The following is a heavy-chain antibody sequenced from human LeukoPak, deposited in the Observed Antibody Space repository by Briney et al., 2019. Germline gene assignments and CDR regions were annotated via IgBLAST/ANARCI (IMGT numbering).Heavy chain of an antibody. J-gene: IGHJ5*02. Sequence: GGSLRLSCEASGFTFIRNGMHWVRQAPGKGLEWVAFLRYDGSNQYYADSVQGRFTISRDNSKNTLYLQMYSLRAEDTAVYYCARDDPHYDILTGYYPIDPWGQGTLVTVSS. D-gene: IGHD3-9*01. CDR3: ARDDPHYDILTGYYPIDP. V-gene: IGHV3-30*02. CDR2: LRYDGSNQ. CDR1: GFTFIRNG.